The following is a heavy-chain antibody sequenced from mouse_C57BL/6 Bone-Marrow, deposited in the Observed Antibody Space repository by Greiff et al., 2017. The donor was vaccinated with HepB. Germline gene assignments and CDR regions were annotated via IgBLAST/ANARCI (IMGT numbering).Heavy chain of an antibody. CDR2: INPNNGGT. J-gene: IGHJ3*01. V-gene: IGHV1-26*01. CDR3: ARGVTTVEDSAY. CDR1: GYTFTDYY. Sequence: VQLQQSGPELVKPGASVKISCKASGYTFTDYYMNWVKQSHGKSLEWIGDINPNNGGTSYNQKFKGKATLTVDKSSSTAYMELRSLTSEDSAVYYCARGVTTVEDSAYWGQGTLVTVSA. D-gene: IGHD1-1*01.